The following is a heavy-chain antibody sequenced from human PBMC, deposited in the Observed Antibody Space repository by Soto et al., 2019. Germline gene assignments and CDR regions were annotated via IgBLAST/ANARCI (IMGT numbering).Heavy chain of an antibody. V-gene: IGHV4-59*01. J-gene: IGHJ4*01. Sequence: SETLSLTCTVSGGSMRNVYWSWIRQPPGKGLEWIGFIFHSGNAKYNPSLKSRVTISVDTSKNQFSLSLDSVTAADTAVYFCARAHAPTLPFDYWGQGTLVTVSS. CDR1: GGSMRNVY. D-gene: IGHD2-2*01. CDR2: IFHSGNA. CDR3: ARAHAPTLPFDY.